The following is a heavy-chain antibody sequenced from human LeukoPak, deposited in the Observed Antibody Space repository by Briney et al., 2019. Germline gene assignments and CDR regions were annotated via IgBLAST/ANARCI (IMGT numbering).Heavy chain of an antibody. Sequence: GGSLRLSCAASGFTFSSYAMHWVRQAPGKGLEWVAVISYDGSNKYYADSVKGRFTISRDNSKNTLYLQMNSLRAEDTAVYYCARDPYYYDSGLHNWFDPWGQGTLVTVSS. D-gene: IGHD3-22*01. CDR2: ISYDGSNK. J-gene: IGHJ5*02. V-gene: IGHV3-30*04. CDR3: ARDPYYYDSGLHNWFDP. CDR1: GFTFSSYA.